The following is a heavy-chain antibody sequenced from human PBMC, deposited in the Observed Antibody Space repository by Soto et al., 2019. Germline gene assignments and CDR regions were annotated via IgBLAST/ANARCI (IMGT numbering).Heavy chain of an antibody. CDR1: GCTFSSYA. J-gene: IGHJ5*02. Sequence: SVKVSCKASGCTFSSYAISWVRQAPGQGLEWMGGISTIFGTANYAQKFQGRVTITADESKSTAYMELSSLRSEDTAVYYCARVSGDYVHSTWFDPWGQGTLVTVSS. D-gene: IGHD4-17*01. V-gene: IGHV1-69*13. CDR2: ISTIFGTA. CDR3: ARVSGDYVHSTWFDP.